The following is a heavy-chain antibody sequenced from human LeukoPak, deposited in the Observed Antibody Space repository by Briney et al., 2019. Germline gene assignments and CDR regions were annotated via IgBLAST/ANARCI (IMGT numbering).Heavy chain of an antibody. CDR2: ISGSGGST. CDR3: ARPPGKWELRGYYFDY. D-gene: IGHD1-26*01. V-gene: IGHV3-23*01. Sequence: GGSLRLSCAASGFTFSSYAMSWVRQAPGKGLEWVSAISGSGGSTYYADSVKGRFTISRDNSKNTLYLQMNSLRAEDTAVYYCARPPGKWELRGYYFDYWGQGTLVTVSS. CDR1: GFTFSSYA. J-gene: IGHJ4*02.